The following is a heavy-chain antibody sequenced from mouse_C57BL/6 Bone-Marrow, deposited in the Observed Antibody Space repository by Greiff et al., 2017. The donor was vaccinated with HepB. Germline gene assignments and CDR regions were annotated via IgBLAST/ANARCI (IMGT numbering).Heavy chain of an antibody. V-gene: IGHV5-15*01. CDR1: GFTFSDYG. CDR3: ARTDYYGSSFLAY. J-gene: IGHJ3*01. D-gene: IGHD1-1*01. Sequence: EVMLVESGGGLVQPGGSLKLSCAASGFTFSDYGMAWVRQAPRKGPEWVAFISNLAYSIYYADTVTGRFTIPSENAKNTLYLEMSSLRSEDTAMYYCARTDYYGSSFLAYWGQGTLVTVSA. CDR2: ISNLAYSI.